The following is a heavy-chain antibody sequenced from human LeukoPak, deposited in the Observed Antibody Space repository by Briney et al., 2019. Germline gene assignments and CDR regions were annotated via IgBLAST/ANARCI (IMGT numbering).Heavy chain of an antibody. J-gene: IGHJ4*02. CDR3: ARDRTNCSSTSCYISYFDY. Sequence: GGSLRLSCAASGFTFSSYSMNWVRQAPGKGLEWVSSISSSSSYIYYADSVKGRFTISRDNAKNSLYLQMNSLRAEDTAVYYCARDRTNCSSTSCYISYFDYWGQGTLVTVSS. CDR1: GFTFSSYS. D-gene: IGHD2-2*02. V-gene: IGHV3-21*01. CDR2: ISSSSSYI.